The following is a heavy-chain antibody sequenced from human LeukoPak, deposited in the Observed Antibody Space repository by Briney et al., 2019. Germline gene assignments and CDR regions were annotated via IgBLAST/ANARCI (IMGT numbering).Heavy chain of an antibody. CDR3: AREDDVLADNAFDI. J-gene: IGHJ3*02. CDR1: GGPISSRSCY. D-gene: IGHD3-9*01. V-gene: IGHV4-39*07. CDR2: IYYTGST. Sequence: SETLSLTCAVSGGPISSRSCYWGWVRQPPGKGLEWIGSIYYTGSTYHNPSLKSRVTMSVDTSMNQFSLNLNSVTAADTAVYYCAREDDVLADNAFDIWGQGTMVTVSS.